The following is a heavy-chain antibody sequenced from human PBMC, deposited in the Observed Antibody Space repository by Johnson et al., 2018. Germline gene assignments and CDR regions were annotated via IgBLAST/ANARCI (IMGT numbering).Heavy chain of an antibody. Sequence: VQLQESGGGLVQXGRSLRLXCTASGFTFGDYAMSWFRQAPGKGLEWVGFIRSNAYGGTTEYAASVKGRFTISRDDSKSIAYLQMNSLKTEDTAVYYCTSPESSGYTPFDIWGQGTMVTVSS. J-gene: IGHJ3*02. CDR3: TSPESSGYTPFDI. V-gene: IGHV3-49*03. D-gene: IGHD3-22*01. CDR1: GFTFGDYA. CDR2: IRSNAYGGTT.